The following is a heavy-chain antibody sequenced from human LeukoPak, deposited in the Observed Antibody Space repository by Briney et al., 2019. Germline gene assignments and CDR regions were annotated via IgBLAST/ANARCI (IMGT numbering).Heavy chain of an antibody. D-gene: IGHD6-13*01. CDR1: GFTFSSYA. Sequence: PGGSLRLSCAASGFTFSSYAMHWVRQAPGKGLEWVAVISYDGSNKYYADSVKGRFTISRDNSKNTLYLQMNSLRAEDTAVYYCANPYGGSSWYYSLWLNDYWGQGTLVTVSS. V-gene: IGHV3-30*04. CDR3: ANPYGGSSWYYSLWLNDY. J-gene: IGHJ4*02. CDR2: ISYDGSNK.